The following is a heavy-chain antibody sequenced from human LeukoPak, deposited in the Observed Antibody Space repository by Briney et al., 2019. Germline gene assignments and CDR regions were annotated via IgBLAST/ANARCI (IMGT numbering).Heavy chain of an antibody. CDR3: ARNTHYYGSGSYGMDV. D-gene: IGHD3-10*01. CDR2: INHSGST. J-gene: IGHJ6*02. V-gene: IGHV4-34*01. CDR1: GGSFSGYY. Sequence: PSETLSLTCAVYGGSFSGYYWSWIRQPPGKGLEWIGEINHSGSTNYDPSLKSRVTISIDTSKNQFSLKLSSVTAADTAVYYCARNTHYYGSGSYGMDVWGQGTTVTVSS.